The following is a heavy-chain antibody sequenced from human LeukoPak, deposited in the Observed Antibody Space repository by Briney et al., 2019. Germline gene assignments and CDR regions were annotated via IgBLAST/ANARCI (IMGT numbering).Heavy chain of an antibody. CDR1: GFTFSSYG. CDR2: IRYDGSNK. D-gene: IGHD7-27*01. CDR3: AKANWGSQDAFDI. Sequence: GGSLRLSCAASGFTFSSYGMHWVRQAPGKGLEWVAFIRYDGSNKYYAGSVKGRFTISRDNSKNTLYLQMNSLRAEDTAVYYCAKANWGSQDAFDIWGQGTMVTVSS. V-gene: IGHV3-30*02. J-gene: IGHJ3*02.